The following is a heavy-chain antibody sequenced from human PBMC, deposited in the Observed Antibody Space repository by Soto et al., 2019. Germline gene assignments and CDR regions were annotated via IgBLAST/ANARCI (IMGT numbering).Heavy chain of an antibody. V-gene: IGHV1-18*01. D-gene: IGHD2-15*01. Sequence: QVQLMQSGADVKKPGASVKVSCKTSGYTFTSYGTSWVRQVPGQGLEWMGWISAYSGNINYAQKFQDRVTMTTDTSTSTAYMELRSLRSDDTAVYYCARDCSGATCSFNYWGQGTLVTVSS. CDR1: GYTFTSYG. CDR3: ARDCSGATCSFNY. J-gene: IGHJ4*02. CDR2: ISAYSGNI.